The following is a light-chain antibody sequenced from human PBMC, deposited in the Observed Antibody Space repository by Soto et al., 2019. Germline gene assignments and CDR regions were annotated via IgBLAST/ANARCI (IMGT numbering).Light chain of an antibody. CDR1: QRVSSSY. Sequence: PGERVTLSGRASQRVSSSYLTWYQQKPGQAPRLLIYGASTRATSIPARFSGSGSGTDFTLTISSLQPEDFAVYYCQQDYTRFTFGPGTKVDIK. CDR2: GAS. V-gene: IGKV3D-7*01. CDR3: QQDYTRFT. J-gene: IGKJ3*01.